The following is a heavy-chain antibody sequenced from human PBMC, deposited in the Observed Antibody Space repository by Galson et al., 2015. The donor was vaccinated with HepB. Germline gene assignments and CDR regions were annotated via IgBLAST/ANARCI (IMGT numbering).Heavy chain of an antibody. CDR3: AKDRGMAAAAHFDY. CDR1: GFTFDDYT. J-gene: IGHJ4*02. V-gene: IGHV3-43*01. CDR2: TSWDGGST. Sequence: SLRLSCAASGFTFDDYTMHWVRQAPGKGLEWVSLTSWDGGSTYYADSVKGRFTISGDNSKNSLYLQMNSLRTEDTALYYCAKDRGMAAAAHFDYWGQGTLVTVSS. D-gene: IGHD6-13*01.